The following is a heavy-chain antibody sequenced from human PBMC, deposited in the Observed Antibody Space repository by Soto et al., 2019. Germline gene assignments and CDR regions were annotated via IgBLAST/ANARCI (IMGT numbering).Heavy chain of an antibody. CDR1: GFTVSSNY. J-gene: IGHJ6*02. V-gene: IGHV3-53*01. CDR2: IYSGGST. D-gene: IGHD3-10*01. CDR3: ARSFSNLWGMDV. Sequence: GGSLRLSCAASGFTVSSNYMSWVRQAPGKGLEWVSVIYSGGSTYYADSVKGRFTISRDNSKNTLYLQMNSLRAEDTAVYYCARSFSNLWGMDVWGQGTTVTVSS.